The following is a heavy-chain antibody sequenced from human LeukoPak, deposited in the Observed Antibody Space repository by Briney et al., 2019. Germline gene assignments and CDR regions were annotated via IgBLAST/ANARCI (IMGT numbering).Heavy chain of an antibody. D-gene: IGHD3-10*01. J-gene: IGHJ3*02. CDR1: GFTFSSYS. CDR2: ISSSSSYI. CDR3: AREVTMVRGVGAFDI. V-gene: IGHV3-21*01. Sequence: GGSLRLSCAASGFTFSSYSVNWVRQAPGKGLEWVSSISSSSSYIYYADSVKGRFTISRDNAKNSLYLQMNSLRAEDTAVYYCAREVTMVRGVGAFDIWGQGTMVTVSS.